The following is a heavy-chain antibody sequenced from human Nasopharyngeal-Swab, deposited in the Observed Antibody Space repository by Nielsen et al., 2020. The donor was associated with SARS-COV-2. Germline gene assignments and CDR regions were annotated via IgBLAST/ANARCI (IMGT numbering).Heavy chain of an antibody. Sequence: ASVKVSCKVSGYTLTELSMHWVRQAPGKGLEWMGGFDPEDGETIYAQKFQGRVTMTEDTSTDTAYMELSSLRSEDTAVYYCATYPLRSFFYPSLFFSYWGQFTLFTVSS. V-gene: IGHV1-24*01. CDR1: GYTLTELS. CDR2: FDPEDGET. J-gene: IGHJ1*01. D-gene: IGHD3-10*01. CDR3: ATYPLRSFFYPSLFFSY.